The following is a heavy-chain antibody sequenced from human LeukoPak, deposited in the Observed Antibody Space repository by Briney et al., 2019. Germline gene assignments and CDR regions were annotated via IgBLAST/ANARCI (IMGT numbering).Heavy chain of an antibody. CDR3: ARDRGYDFWSGYYFDY. CDR1: GFTFNNYV. J-gene: IGHJ4*02. D-gene: IGHD3-3*01. Sequence: PGRSLRLSCAASGFTFNNYVMHWVRQAPGKGLEWVSAISGSGGSTYYADSVKGRFTISRDNSKNTLYLQMNSLRVEDTAVYYCARDRGYDFWSGYYFDYWGQGTLVTVSS. CDR2: ISGSGGST. V-gene: IGHV3-23*01.